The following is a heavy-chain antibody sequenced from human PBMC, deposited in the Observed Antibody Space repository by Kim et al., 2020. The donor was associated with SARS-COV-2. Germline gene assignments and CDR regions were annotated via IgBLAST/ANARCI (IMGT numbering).Heavy chain of an antibody. Sequence: SETLSLTCTASGGSISDNYWNWVRQPPGSGLEWIGYISYGGSTNYSPSLRSRVTISVDTSKNQLSLKLTSVTAADTAVYYCAREFGSSWSGGYYYYGMDVWGQGTTVTVSS. J-gene: IGHJ6*02. D-gene: IGHD6-13*01. CDR1: GGSISDNY. CDR3: AREFGSSWSGGYYYYGMDV. V-gene: IGHV4-59*01. CDR2: ISYGGST.